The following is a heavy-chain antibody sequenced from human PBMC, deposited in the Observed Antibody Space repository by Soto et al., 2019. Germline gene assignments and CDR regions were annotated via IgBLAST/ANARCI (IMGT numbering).Heavy chain of an antibody. J-gene: IGHJ4*02. CDR2: SIPIFGTP. Sequence: QVQLVQSGAEVKKPGSSVKVSCKASGGIFSTYAISWLRQAPGQGLEWMGGSIPIFGTPNYAQRFQGRVTITADESTSTAYMELSRLRSEDTAVYYCARDRDDYGSGNYYNRIDFWGQGTLVTVS. V-gene: IGHV1-69*01. CDR1: GGIFSTYA. CDR3: ARDRDDYGSGNYYNRIDF. D-gene: IGHD3-10*01.